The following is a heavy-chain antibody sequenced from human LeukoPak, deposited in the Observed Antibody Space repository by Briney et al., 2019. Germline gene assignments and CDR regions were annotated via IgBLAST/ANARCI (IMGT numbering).Heavy chain of an antibody. Sequence: SETMSLTCTVSGGSISSYYWSWIRQPPGKGLEWIGYIYYSGSTNYNPSLKSRVTISVGTSKNQFSLKLSSVTAADTAVYYCAREGTTVTTREWFDPWGQGTLVTVSS. J-gene: IGHJ5*02. CDR2: IYYSGST. V-gene: IGHV4-59*01. CDR1: GGSISSYY. CDR3: AREGTTVTTREWFDP. D-gene: IGHD4-17*01.